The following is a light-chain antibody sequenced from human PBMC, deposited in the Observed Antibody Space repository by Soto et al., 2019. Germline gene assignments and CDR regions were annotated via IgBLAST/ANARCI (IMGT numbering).Light chain of an antibody. CDR3: QLYKFLPNT. Sequence: SQSVAAVSVSKEGRVPLTCRASQSISTTVAWYQQKPGQAPRLLIYDASKVASGVPAKFSGSGSGTDFTLTISFLQAEDFARYCCQLYKFLPNTFG. J-gene: IGKJ2*01. CDR1: QSISTT. V-gene: IGKV3D-15*03. CDR2: DAS.